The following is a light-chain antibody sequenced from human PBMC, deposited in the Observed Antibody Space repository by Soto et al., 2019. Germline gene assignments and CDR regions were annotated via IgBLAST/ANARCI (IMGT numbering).Light chain of an antibody. CDR1: SGSIASNF. Sequence: NFMLTQPHSVSESPGKTVTISCTRSSGSIASNFVQWYQQRPGSAPTTVIYDDDQRPSGVPDRFSGSIDSSSNSASLTISGLKTEDEADYHCQSYDSSTVVFGGGTKVTVL. V-gene: IGLV6-57*04. CDR3: QSYDSSTVV. J-gene: IGLJ2*01. CDR2: DDD.